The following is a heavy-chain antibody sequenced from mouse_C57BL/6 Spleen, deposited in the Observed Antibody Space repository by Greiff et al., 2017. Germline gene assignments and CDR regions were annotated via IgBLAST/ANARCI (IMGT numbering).Heavy chain of an antibody. CDR1: GYTFTSYG. CDR3: ARGDYGSSLYYFDY. J-gene: IGHJ2*01. CDR2: IYPRSGNT. D-gene: IGHD1-1*01. Sequence: QVQLQQSGAELARPGASVKLSCKASGYTFTSYGISWVKQRTGQGLEWIGEIYPRSGNTYYNEKFKGKATLTADKSSSTAYMELRSLTSEDSAVYFCARGDYGSSLYYFDYWGQGTTRTVSS. V-gene: IGHV1-81*01.